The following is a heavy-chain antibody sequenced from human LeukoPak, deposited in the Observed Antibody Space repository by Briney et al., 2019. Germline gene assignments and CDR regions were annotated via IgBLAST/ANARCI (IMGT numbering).Heavy chain of an antibody. D-gene: IGHD5-12*01. V-gene: IGHV3-21*01. CDR3: AREGIYSGYDPYYFDY. Sequence: GGSLRLSCAASGFTFSSYSMNWVRQAPGKGLEWVSSISSSSSYIYYVDSVKGRFTISRDNAKNSLYLQMNSLRAEDTAVYYCAREGIYSGYDPYYFDYWGQGTLVTVSS. CDR2: ISSSSSYI. J-gene: IGHJ4*02. CDR1: GFTFSSYS.